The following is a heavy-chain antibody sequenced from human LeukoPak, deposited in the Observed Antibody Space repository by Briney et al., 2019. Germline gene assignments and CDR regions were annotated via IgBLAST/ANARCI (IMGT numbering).Heavy chain of an antibody. CDR2: TARTGKTV. V-gene: IGHV3-48*03. CDR3: ARIDTYYGVKWALAF. CDR1: GFIFSSYD. D-gene: IGHD4-23*01. J-gene: IGHJ4*02. Sequence: PGGSLRLSCAASGFIFSSYDLTWVRQAPGKGLEWVSNTARTGKTVYYADSVKGRFTVSRDNAKNSLYLQMNSLRVEDTAVYFCARIDTYYGVKWALAFWGRGTLVTVSS.